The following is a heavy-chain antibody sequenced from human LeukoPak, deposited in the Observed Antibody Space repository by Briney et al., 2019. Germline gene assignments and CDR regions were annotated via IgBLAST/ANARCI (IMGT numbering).Heavy chain of an antibody. CDR1: GGSISSGSYY. Sequence: PSETLSLTCTVSGGSISSGSYYWSWIRQPAGKGLEWIGRIYTSGSTNYNPSLKSRVTMSVDTSKNQFSLKLSSVTAADTAVYYCARGTTVFDYWGQGTLVTVSS. V-gene: IGHV4-61*02. CDR3: ARGTTVFDY. D-gene: IGHD4-17*01. J-gene: IGHJ4*02. CDR2: IYTSGST.